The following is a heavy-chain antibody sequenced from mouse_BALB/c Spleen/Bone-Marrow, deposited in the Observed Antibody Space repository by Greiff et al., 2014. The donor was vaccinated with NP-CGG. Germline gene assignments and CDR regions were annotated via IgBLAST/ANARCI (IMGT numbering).Heavy chain of an antibody. J-gene: IGHJ3*01. CDR3: APYYYGSNQLAY. Sequence: VQLKQSGAELVKPGASVKLSCTASGFNIKDTYMHWVKQRPEQGLEWIGRIDPANGNTKYDPKFQGKATITADTSSNTAYLQLSSLTSEDTAVYYCAPYYYGSNQLAYWGQGTLVTISA. CDR1: GFNIKDTY. V-gene: IGHV14-3*02. D-gene: IGHD1-1*01. CDR2: IDPANGNT.